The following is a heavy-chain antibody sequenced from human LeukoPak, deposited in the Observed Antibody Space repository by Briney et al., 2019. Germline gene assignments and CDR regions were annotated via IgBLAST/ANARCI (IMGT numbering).Heavy chain of an antibody. CDR3: AKQVGSYGYFYYYGMDV. Sequence: GGSLRLSCAASGFTFSSYAMSWVRQAPGKGLEWVSAISGSGGSTYYADSVKGRFTISRDNAKNSLYLQMNSLRAEDMALYYCAKQVGSYGYFYYYGMDVWGQGTTVTVSS. CDR1: GFTFSSYA. V-gene: IGHV3-23*01. J-gene: IGHJ6*02. CDR2: ISGSGGST. D-gene: IGHD5-18*01.